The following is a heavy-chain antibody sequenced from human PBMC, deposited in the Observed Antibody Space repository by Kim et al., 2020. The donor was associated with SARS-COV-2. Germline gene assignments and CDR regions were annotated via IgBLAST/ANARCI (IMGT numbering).Heavy chain of an antibody. CDR1: GGSISSSSYY. CDR3: ARDGYSSSWANYYYYGMDV. J-gene: IGHJ6*02. Sequence: SETLSLTCTVSGGSISSSSYYWGWIHQPPGKGLEWIGSIYYSGSTYYNPSLKSRVTISVDTSKNQFSLKLSSVTAADTAVYYCARDGYSSSWANYYYYGMDVWGQGTTVTVSS. D-gene: IGHD6-13*01. CDR2: IYYSGST. V-gene: IGHV4-39*07.